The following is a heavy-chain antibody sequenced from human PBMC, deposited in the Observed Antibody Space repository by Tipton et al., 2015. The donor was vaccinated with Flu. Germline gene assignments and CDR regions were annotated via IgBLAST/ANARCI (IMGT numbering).Heavy chain of an antibody. CDR2: INHSGST. CDR1: GESFGGYY. D-gene: IGHD4-17*01. CDR3: ARTVTKSRQNLKYIDF. V-gene: IGHV4-34*01. Sequence: LRLSCAVYGESFGGYYWTWIRQPPGKGLEWIGEINHSGSTNHNPSLKSRVTISVDTSKNQFSLKLISVTAADTALYFCARTVTKSRQNLKYIDFWGQGTLVTVSS. J-gene: IGHJ4*02.